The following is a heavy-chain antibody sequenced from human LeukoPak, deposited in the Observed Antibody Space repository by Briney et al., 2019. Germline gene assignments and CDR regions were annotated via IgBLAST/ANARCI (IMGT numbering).Heavy chain of an antibody. D-gene: IGHD3-10*01. V-gene: IGHV1-69*04. CDR1: GGTFSSYA. CDR2: IIPILGIA. J-gene: IGHJ6*02. Sequence: SVKVSCKASGGTFSSYAISWVRQAPGRGLEWMGRIIPILGIANYAQKFQGRVTITADKSTSTAYMELSSLRSEDTAVYYCARAVITMVRGVIVPQRTDYYYYGMDVWGQGTTVTVSS. CDR3: ARAVITMVRGVIVPQRTDYYYYGMDV.